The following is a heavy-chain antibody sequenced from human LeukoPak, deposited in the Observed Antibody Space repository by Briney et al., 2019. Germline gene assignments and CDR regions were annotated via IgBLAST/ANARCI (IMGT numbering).Heavy chain of an antibody. CDR3: ARDAPGSGDYMDV. Sequence: SETLSLTCTVSGGSISRYYWSWIRQPPGKGLEWIGYIYYSGSTKYNPFLKSRVTISVDTSKNQFSLKLSSVTAADTAVYYCARDAPGSGDYMDVWGKGTTVTVSS. V-gene: IGHV4-59*01. CDR1: GGSISRYY. CDR2: IYYSGST. J-gene: IGHJ6*03. D-gene: IGHD3-10*01.